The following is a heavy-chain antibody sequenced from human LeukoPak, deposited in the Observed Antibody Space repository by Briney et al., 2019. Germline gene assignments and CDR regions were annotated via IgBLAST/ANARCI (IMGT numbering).Heavy chain of an antibody. Sequence: EGSLRLSCAASGFTFSDHAMSWVRQAPAKGLEWVSSINGNGGGSYYIDSVKGRFTVSRDNSENALYLQMNSLRAEDTAVYYCAKDPGYGDYETDYWGQGTLVTVSS. D-gene: IGHD4-17*01. CDR2: INGNGGGS. CDR1: GFTFSDHA. CDR3: AKDPGYGDYETDY. J-gene: IGHJ4*02. V-gene: IGHV3-23*01.